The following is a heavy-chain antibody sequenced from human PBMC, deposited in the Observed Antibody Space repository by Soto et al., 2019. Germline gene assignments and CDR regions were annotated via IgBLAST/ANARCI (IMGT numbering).Heavy chain of an antibody. Sequence: ASVKVSCKASGYTFTSYYMHWVRQAPGQGLEWMGIINPSGGSTSYAQKFQGRVTMTRDTSTSTVYMELSSLRSEDTAVYYCARDWAPGIVGATDWFDPWGQGTLVTVSS. CDR3: ARDWAPGIVGATDWFDP. CDR2: INPSGGST. D-gene: IGHD1-26*01. CDR1: GYTFTSYY. J-gene: IGHJ5*02. V-gene: IGHV1-46*01.